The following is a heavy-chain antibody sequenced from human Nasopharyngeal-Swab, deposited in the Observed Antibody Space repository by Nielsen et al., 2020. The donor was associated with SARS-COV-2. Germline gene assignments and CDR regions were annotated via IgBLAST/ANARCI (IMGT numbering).Heavy chain of an antibody. D-gene: IGHD4-17*01. Sequence: WVRQAPGQGLEWMGRIIPILGIANYAQKIQGRVTITADKSTSTAYMELSSLRSADTAVYYCAATVTTGSYDFDYWGQGTLVTVSS. V-gene: IGHV1-69*02. J-gene: IGHJ4*02. CDR3: AATVTTGSYDFDY. CDR2: IIPILGIA.